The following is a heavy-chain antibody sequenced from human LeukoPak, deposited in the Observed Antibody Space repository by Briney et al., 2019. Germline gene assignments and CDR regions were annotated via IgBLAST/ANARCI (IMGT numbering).Heavy chain of an antibody. CDR1: GFTVSSNY. V-gene: IGHV3-53*01. CDR2: FYSGGDR. CDR3: ARGTVTLIYYYMDF. D-gene: IGHD2-21*02. Sequence: GGSLRLSCAASGFTVSSNYMSWVRQAPGKGLEWVSVFYSGGDRYYADSVKGRFTISRDNSKNTLYLQMNSLRAEDTAVYYCARGTVTLIYYYMDFWGKGTTVTVSS. J-gene: IGHJ6*03.